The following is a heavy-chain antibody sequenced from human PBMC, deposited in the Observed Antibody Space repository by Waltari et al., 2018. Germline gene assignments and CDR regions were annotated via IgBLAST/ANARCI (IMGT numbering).Heavy chain of an antibody. V-gene: IGHV4-39*01. J-gene: IGHJ5*02. D-gene: IGHD5-18*01. CDR3: ARQKRAWIQLWLPTPDWFDP. CDR2: IYYSGST. Sequence: QLQLQESGPGLVKPSETLSLTCTVSGGSISSSSYYWGWIRQPPGKGLEWIGSIYYSGSTDYNPSLKSRVTISVDTSKNQFSLKLGSVTAADTAVYYCARQKRAWIQLWLPTPDWFDPWGQGTLVTVSS. CDR1: GGSISSSSYY.